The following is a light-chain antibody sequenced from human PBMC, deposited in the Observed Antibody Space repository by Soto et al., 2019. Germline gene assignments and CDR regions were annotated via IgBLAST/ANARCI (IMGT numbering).Light chain of an antibody. CDR1: QSISTY. CDR2: GAS. J-gene: IGKJ1*01. CDR3: QQKYRWPRT. Sequence: QVTQSQSSLSASVGDRVTITCRASQSISTYLNWYQHKPGKAPKVLINGASRLHTGVPSRFSGSGSGTDFTLTISSLQPEDFATYFCQQKYRWPRTFGQGTKVDIK. V-gene: IGKV1-39*01.